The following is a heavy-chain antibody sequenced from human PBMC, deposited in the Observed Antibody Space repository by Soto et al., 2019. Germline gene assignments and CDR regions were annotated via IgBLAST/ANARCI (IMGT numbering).Heavy chain of an antibody. V-gene: IGHV2-5*02. Sequence: QITLKESGPPLVKPTQTLMLTCTFSGFSLSSRAVGVGWIRQPPGKALEWLALIYWDDDERYNSSLRSRLTITKDTSKNQVVLTMTNMDPADTATYYCAHRDYYGSGEGAFDIWGQGTMVTVSS. CDR2: IYWDDDE. CDR3: AHRDYYGSGEGAFDI. J-gene: IGHJ3*02. D-gene: IGHD3-10*01. CDR1: GFSLSSRAVG.